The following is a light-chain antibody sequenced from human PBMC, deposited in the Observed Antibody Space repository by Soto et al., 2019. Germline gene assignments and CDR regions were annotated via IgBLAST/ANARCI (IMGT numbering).Light chain of an antibody. CDR1: SSGVGHYNY. J-gene: IGLJ2*01. CDR3: CSYTSSSTRI. V-gene: IGLV2-14*01. CDR2: DVN. Sequence: QSVLTQPASVSGSPGQSITISCTGTSSGVGHYNYVSWYQQYPGKAPKLMIYDVNTRPSGVSNRFSGSKSGNTASLTISGLQAEDEADYYCCSYTSSSTRIFGGGTKLTVL.